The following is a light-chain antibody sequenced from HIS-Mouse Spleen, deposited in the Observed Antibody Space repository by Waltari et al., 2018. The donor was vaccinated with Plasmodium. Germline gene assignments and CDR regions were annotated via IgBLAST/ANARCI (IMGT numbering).Light chain of an antibody. CDR2: SNN. Sequence: QSVLTQPPSASGTPGQRVTISCSGIIPSIGSNPVNWYQQLPGTAPKLLIYSNNQRPSGVPDRFSGSKSGTSASLAISGLQSEDEADYYCAAWDDSLNGVVFAGGTKLTVL. CDR1: IPSIGSNP. CDR3: AAWDDSLNGVV. V-gene: IGLV1-44*01. J-gene: IGLJ2*01.